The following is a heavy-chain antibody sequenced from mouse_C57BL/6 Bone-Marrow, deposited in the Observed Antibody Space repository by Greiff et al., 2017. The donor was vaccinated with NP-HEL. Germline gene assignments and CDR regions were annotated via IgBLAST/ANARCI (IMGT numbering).Heavy chain of an antibody. Sequence: VKLMESGPGLVQPSQSLSITCTVSGFSLTSYGVHWVRQSPGQGLEWLGVIWRGGSPDSNAAFMSRLSITKDNSKSQVFFKMNSLQADDTAIYYCAKTWFAYWGQGTLVTVSA. V-gene: IGHV2-5*01. CDR2: IWRGGSP. CDR3: AKTWFAY. CDR1: GFSLTSYG. J-gene: IGHJ3*01.